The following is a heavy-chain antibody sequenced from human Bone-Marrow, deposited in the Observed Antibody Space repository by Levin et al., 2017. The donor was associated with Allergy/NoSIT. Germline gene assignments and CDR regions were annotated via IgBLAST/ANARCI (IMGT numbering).Heavy chain of an antibody. CDR2: ISYDGSNK. D-gene: IGHD6-13*01. CDR3: AKTGGIAAAGEAIDY. J-gene: IGHJ4*02. Sequence: SCAASGFTFSSYGMHWVRQAPGKGLEWVAVISYDGSNKYYADSVKGRFTISRDNSKNTLYLQMNSLRAEDTAVYYCAKTGGIAAAGEAIDYWGQGTLVTVSS. V-gene: IGHV3-30*18. CDR1: GFTFSSYG.